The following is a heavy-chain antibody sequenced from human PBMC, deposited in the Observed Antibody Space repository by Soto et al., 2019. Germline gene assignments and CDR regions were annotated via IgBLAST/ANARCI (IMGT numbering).Heavy chain of an antibody. D-gene: IGHD2-8*01. J-gene: IGHJ3*01. CDR3: ARDGEHSNGGAVYDALDL. CDR1: GFTFSSYA. Sequence: PGGSLRLSCAASGFTFSSYAMTWVRQAPGKGLEWVSGINNSGGSTYYADSVKGRFTISRDNSKNSLYLQINSLRAEDTAVYYCARDGEHSNGGAVYDALDLWGQGTMVTVSS. CDR2: INNSGGST. V-gene: IGHV3-23*01.